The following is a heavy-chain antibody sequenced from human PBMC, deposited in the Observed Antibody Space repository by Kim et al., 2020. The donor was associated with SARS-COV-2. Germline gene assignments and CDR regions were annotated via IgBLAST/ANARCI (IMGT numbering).Heavy chain of an antibody. V-gene: IGHV4-4*02. CDR1: GGSISSSNW. Sequence: SETLSLTCAVSGGSISSSNWWSWVRQPPGKGLEWIGEIYHSGSTNYNPSLKSRVTISVDKSKNQFSLKLSSVTAADTAVYYCARVCAGTAVAGPHVVSPLASGGQGTLVTVSS. J-gene: IGHJ4*02. D-gene: IGHD6-19*01. CDR3: ARVCAGTAVAGPHVVSPLAS. CDR2: IYHSGST.